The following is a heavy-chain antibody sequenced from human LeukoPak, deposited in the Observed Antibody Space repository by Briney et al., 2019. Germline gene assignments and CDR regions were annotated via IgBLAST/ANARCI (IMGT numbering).Heavy chain of an antibody. CDR2: IKEDGRLQ. V-gene: IGHV3-7*01. CDR3: GRVGRGGSWDDY. J-gene: IGHJ4*02. D-gene: IGHD3-16*01. CDR1: GFSFTSHW. Sequence: AGGSLRLSCAASGFSFTSHWMTWLRQAPGKGLEWVAHIKEDGRLQYYVDSVKGRFTVSRDNAQNSLFLQMHSLRAEDTAVYYCGRVGRGGSWDDYWGQGTLVTVSS.